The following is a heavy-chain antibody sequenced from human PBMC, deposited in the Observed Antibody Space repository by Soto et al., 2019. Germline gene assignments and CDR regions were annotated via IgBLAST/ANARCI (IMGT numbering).Heavy chain of an antibody. D-gene: IGHD3-16*01. V-gene: IGHV1-18*01. CDR1: GYTFTSYA. CDR2: ISPFNDYT. Sequence: ASVKVSCKASGYTFTSYAMHWVRQAPGQRLEWLGWISPFNDYTIYAQKLQGRVTLTTDTSTRTVHMEVGGLKSDDTAVYYCARGGYYDNSWGKLSHYGLDVWGQGTSVTVS. CDR3: ARGGYYDNSWGKLSHYGLDV. J-gene: IGHJ6*02.